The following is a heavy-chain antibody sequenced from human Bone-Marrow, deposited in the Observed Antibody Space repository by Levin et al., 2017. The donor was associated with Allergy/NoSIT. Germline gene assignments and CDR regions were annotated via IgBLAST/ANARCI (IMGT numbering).Heavy chain of an antibody. CDR1: GGSISSYY. CDR3: ARSTYCSGGSCQGRYFDY. D-gene: IGHD2-15*01. Sequence: SQTLSLTCTVSGGSISSYYWSWIRQPPGKGLEWIGYIYYSGSTNYNPSLKSRVTISVDTSKNQFSLKLSSVTAADTAVYYCARSTYCSGGSCQGRYFDYWGQGTLVTVSS. CDR2: IYYSGST. V-gene: IGHV4-59*01. J-gene: IGHJ4*02.